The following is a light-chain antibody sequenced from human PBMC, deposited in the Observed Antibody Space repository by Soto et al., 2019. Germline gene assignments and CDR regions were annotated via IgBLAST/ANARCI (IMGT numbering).Light chain of an antibody. V-gene: IGKV2D-29*01. J-gene: IGKJ3*01. CDR2: EVS. CDR1: QSLLHSGGKTY. CDR3: IQITHLPPT. Sequence: DIVLTQTPLSLSVTPGQPASISCNSSQSLLHSGGKTYLCWYLQRPGQPPQLLMYEVSNRFARVQARLTGSGSGTHLTMKISRVEAEDVGISYGIQITHLPPTLGPGTKVDSK.